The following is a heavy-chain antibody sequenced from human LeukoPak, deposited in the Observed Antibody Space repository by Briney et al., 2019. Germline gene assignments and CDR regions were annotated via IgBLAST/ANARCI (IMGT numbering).Heavy chain of an antibody. CDR1: GGTFSSYS. Sequence: SVKVSCKASGGTFSSYSISWVRQPPGQGPEWMGRIIPILGIANYAQKFQGRVTITADKSTSTAYMELSSLRSEDTAVYYCARTPDIVVVPAAMGRFDPWGQGTLVTVSS. V-gene: IGHV1-69*02. CDR2: IIPILGIA. J-gene: IGHJ5*02. CDR3: ARTPDIVVVPAAMGRFDP. D-gene: IGHD2-2*01.